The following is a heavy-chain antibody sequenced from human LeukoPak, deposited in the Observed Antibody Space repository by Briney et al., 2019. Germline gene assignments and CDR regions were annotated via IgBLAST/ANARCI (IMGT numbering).Heavy chain of an antibody. CDR1: GYTFTSYD. Sequence: ASVKVSCKASGYTFTSYDINWVRPATGQGLEWMGWMNPNSGNTRYAQKFQGRVTMTRNTSISTAYMELSSLRSEDTAVYYCARGGGLLRFEPFDYWGQGTLVTVSS. V-gene: IGHV1-8*01. CDR2: MNPNSGNT. CDR3: ARGGGLLRFEPFDY. D-gene: IGHD3-3*01. J-gene: IGHJ4*02.